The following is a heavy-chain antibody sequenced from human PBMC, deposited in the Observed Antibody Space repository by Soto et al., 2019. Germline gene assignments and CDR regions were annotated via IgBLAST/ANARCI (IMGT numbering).Heavy chain of an antibody. V-gene: IGHV1-58*02. CDR2: IVVVSGST. D-gene: IGHD1-26*01. CDR3: SADHPHMAMGWPV. Sequence: SVKVSCKASGFDFGSFGIQFLRQTRGRGLEWIGWIVVVSGSTNYARHFQGRVAISRDMSSSTAYLDLYDLKSDDTAVYFCSADHPHMAMGWPVWGQGTTGTVYS. J-gene: IGHJ6*02. CDR1: GFDFGSFG.